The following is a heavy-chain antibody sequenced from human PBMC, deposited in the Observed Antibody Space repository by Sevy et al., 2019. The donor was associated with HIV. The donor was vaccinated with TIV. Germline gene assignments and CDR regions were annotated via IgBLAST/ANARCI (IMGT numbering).Heavy chain of an antibody. J-gene: IGHJ4*02. D-gene: IGHD3-3*01. Sequence: GGSLRLSCAASGFTFDDYTMHWVRQAPGKGLEWVSLISWDGGSTYYADSVKGGFTISRDNSKNSLYLQMNSLRTEETALYYCAKDFYDFWSGYYASQYEVATMGAFDYWGQGTLVTVSS. V-gene: IGHV3-43*01. CDR3: AKDFYDFWSGYYASQYEVATMGAFDY. CDR2: ISWDGGST. CDR1: GFTFDDYT.